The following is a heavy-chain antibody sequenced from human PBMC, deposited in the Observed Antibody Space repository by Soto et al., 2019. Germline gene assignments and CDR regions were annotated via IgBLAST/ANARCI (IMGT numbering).Heavy chain of an antibody. D-gene: IGHD3-22*01. CDR1: GFKFRNYA. Sequence: QVQLVESGGGVVQPGKSLRLSCAASGFKFRNYAIHWVCQAPGKGLEWLAVIWFDGSKKYYADSVKGRFTISRDNSKNTVYLDMNSLTADDSGVFYCARAHTMMILDRFDPWGHGTLVTVSS. CDR3: ARAHTMMILDRFDP. J-gene: IGHJ5*02. V-gene: IGHV3-33*01. CDR2: IWFDGSKK.